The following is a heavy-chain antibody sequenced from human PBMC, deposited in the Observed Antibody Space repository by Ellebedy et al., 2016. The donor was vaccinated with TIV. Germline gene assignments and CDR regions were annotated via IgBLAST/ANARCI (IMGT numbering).Heavy chain of an antibody. Sequence: SETLSLTCTVSGGSISNYYWTWIRQSPGKGLEWIGNIDYSGSTKYNPSLKSRVTISVDRSKNQLSLKLRSASAADTAVYYCARDGVDGMDVWGQGTTVAVSS. CDR2: IDYSGST. CDR1: GGSISNYY. D-gene: IGHD2-15*01. V-gene: IGHV4-59*01. CDR3: ARDGVDGMDV. J-gene: IGHJ6*02.